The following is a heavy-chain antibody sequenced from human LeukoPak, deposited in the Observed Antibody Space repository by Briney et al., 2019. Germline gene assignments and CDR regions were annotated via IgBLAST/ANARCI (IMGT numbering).Heavy chain of an antibody. J-gene: IGHJ4*02. CDR3: ARVKVLRSLEWFLDF. CDR1: GSSVSSDEYY. D-gene: IGHD3-3*01. Sequence: PSETLSLTCTVSGSSVSSDEYYWSWVRQHPGKGLEWIGYVYYSGSSYYIPSLESRVTTSVEVSKNQFSLELRSVTAADTAMYYCARVKVLRSLEWFLDFWGPGALVTVSS. V-gene: IGHV4-31*03. CDR2: VYYSGSS.